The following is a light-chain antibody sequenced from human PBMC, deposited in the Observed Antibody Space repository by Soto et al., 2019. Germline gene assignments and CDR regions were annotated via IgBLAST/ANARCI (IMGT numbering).Light chain of an antibody. CDR3: SSYSDSDTKV. V-gene: IGLV2-14*03. Sequence: QSVLTQPASVSGSPGQSITISCGGTNSHVGAYIYVSWYQQYPGKAPKLIIYEVNNRPSGVSGRFSGSKSDTTAYLTISALQAEDEADYYCSSYSDSDTKVFGTETKVTVL. CDR1: NSHVGAYIY. J-gene: IGLJ1*01. CDR2: EVN.